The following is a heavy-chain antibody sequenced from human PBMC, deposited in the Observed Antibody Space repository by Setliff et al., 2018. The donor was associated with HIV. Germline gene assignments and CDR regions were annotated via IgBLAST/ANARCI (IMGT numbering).Heavy chain of an antibody. J-gene: IGHJ4*02. CDR3: ARDSIYNYDSSGYYAY. V-gene: IGHV3-30*03. CDR1: GIIFSNYG. Sequence: PGGSLRLSCAASGIIFSNYGMHWVRQAPGKGLEWVAVISYDGSNKYYADSVKGRFTISRDNSKNTLYLQMNSLRAEDTAVYYCARDSIYNYDSSGYYAYWGQGTLVTVSS. D-gene: IGHD3-22*01. CDR2: ISYDGSNK.